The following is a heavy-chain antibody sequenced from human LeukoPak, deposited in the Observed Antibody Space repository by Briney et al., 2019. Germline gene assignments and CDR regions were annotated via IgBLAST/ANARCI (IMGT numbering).Heavy chain of an antibody. V-gene: IGHV3-30-3*01. Sequence: GGSLRLSCAASGFTFSIYAMHWVRQAPGKGLEWVAVISYDGSNKYYADSVKGRFTISRDNSKNTLYLQMNSLRAEDTAVYYCARDPDSSGYYHDYWGQGTLVTVSS. J-gene: IGHJ4*02. CDR3: ARDPDSSGYYHDY. D-gene: IGHD3-22*01. CDR2: ISYDGSNK. CDR1: GFTFSIYA.